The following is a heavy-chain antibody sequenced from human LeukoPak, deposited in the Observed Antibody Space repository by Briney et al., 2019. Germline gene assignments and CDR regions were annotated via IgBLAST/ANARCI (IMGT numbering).Heavy chain of an antibody. CDR2: ISGSGGST. CDR3: AKDYRARGSGSPNWFDP. CDR1: GFTSSSYA. Sequence: GGSLRLSCAASGFTSSSYAMSWVRQAPGKGLEWVSAISGSGGSTYYADSVEGRFTISRDNSKNTLYLQMNSLRAEDTAVYYCAKDYRARGSGSPNWFDPWGQGTLVTVSS. D-gene: IGHD3-10*01. V-gene: IGHV3-23*01. J-gene: IGHJ5*02.